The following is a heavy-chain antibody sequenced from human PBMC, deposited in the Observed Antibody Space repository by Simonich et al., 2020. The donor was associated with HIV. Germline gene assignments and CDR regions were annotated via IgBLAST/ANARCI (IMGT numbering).Heavy chain of an antibody. CDR3: VRRFDYGGDY. J-gene: IGHJ4*02. V-gene: IGHV3-33*01. Sequence: QVQLVESGGGVVQPGRSLRLSCAASGFTFSGYGMHWVRQAPARGLVWVAVIWYDGNIKYYADSVKGRFTISRDNSKNTLYLQMNSLRAEDTAMYYCVRRFDYGGDYWGQGTLVTVSS. D-gene: IGHD4-17*01. CDR2: IWYDGNIK. CDR1: GFTFSGYG.